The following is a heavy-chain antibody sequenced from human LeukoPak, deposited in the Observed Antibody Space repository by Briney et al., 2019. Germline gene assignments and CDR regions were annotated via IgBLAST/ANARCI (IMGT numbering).Heavy chain of an antibody. CDR3: ARAAGYQLLWGNYYYYGMDV. D-gene: IGHD2-2*01. Sequence: GASVKVSCKASGYTFTGYYMNWVRQAPGQGLEWMGWINPNTGGTNNAQKFQGRVTMTRDTSISTAYMELSRLRSDDTAVYYCARAAGYQLLWGNYYYYGMDVWGQGTTVTVSS. CDR1: GYTFTGYY. J-gene: IGHJ6*02. V-gene: IGHV1-2*02. CDR2: INPNTGGT.